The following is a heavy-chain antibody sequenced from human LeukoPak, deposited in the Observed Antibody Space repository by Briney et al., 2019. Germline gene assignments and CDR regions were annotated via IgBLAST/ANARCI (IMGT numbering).Heavy chain of an antibody. V-gene: IGHV3-21*01. D-gene: IGHD6-13*01. CDR1: GFIFSSYN. CDR2: ISSSSSYI. Sequence: GGSLRLSCAASGFIFSSYNMNWVRQAPGKGLEWVSFISSSSSYIYYADSVKGRFTISRDNAKNSLYLQMNSLRAEDTAVYYCAKAPGYRSFLDYWGQGTLVTVSS. CDR3: AKAPGYRSFLDY. J-gene: IGHJ4*02.